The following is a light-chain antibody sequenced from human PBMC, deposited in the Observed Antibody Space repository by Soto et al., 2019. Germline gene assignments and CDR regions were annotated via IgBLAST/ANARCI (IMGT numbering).Light chain of an antibody. CDR3: QHFNSYPWT. Sequence: DIQMTQSPSTLSASVGDRVTITCRASQSTSSWLAWYQQKPGKAPNLLINKASSLESGVPSRFSGSGSGTEFTLTISSLQPDDFATYYCQHFNSYPWTFGQGTKVEIK. CDR2: KAS. CDR1: QSTSSW. V-gene: IGKV1-5*03. J-gene: IGKJ1*01.